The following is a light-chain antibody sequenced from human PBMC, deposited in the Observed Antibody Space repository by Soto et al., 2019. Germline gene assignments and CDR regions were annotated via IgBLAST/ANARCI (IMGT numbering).Light chain of an antibody. Sequence: QSALTQPASVSGSPGQSITISCTGTSNDIGANDYVSWYQHHPGQAPKILIYEAANRPSGVSHRFSGSKSGNTVSLTISGLQAEDEADYFCTSYTSTSTLVFGGGTKVTVL. V-gene: IGLV2-14*01. J-gene: IGLJ2*01. CDR3: TSYTSTSTLV. CDR2: EAA. CDR1: SNDIGANDY.